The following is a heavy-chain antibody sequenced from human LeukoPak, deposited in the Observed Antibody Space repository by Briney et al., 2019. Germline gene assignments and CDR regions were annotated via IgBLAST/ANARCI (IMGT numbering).Heavy chain of an antibody. CDR3: AGSSGSCYYYYMDV. CDR1: GYTFTGYY. Sequence: ASVKVSCKASGYTFTGYYMHWVRQAPGQGLEWMGWINPNSGGTNYAQKFQGRVTMTRDTSISTAYMELSRLRSDDTAVYYCAGSSGSCYYYYMDVWGKGTTVTVSS. D-gene: IGHD1-26*01. V-gene: IGHV1-2*02. CDR2: INPNSGGT. J-gene: IGHJ6*03.